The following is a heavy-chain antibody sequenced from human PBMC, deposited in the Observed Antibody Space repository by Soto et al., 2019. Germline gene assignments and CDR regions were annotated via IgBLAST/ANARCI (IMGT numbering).Heavy chain of an antibody. CDR3: ARERARYGMDV. J-gene: IGHJ6*02. CDR2: MNPNSGNT. Sequence: QVQLVQSGAEVKNPGASVKVSCKASGCTFTSYDINWVRQATGQGLEWMGWMNPNSGNTGYAQNFQGRVTMTRNTSISTAYMELSSLRSEDTAVYYCARERARYGMDVWGQGTTVNVSS. CDR1: GCTFTSYD. V-gene: IGHV1-8*01.